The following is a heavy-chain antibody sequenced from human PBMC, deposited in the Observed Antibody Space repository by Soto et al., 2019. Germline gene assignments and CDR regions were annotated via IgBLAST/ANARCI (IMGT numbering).Heavy chain of an antibody. CDR1: GFTFSSYA. V-gene: IGHV3-23*01. CDR3: NVVLWFGEFFGSGMDV. CDR2: ISGSGGST. D-gene: IGHD3-10*01. J-gene: IGHJ6*02. Sequence: GGSLRLSCAASGFTFSSYAMSWVRQAPGKGLEWVSAISGSGGSTYYADSVKGRFTISRDNSKNTLYLQMNSLRAEDTAVYYCNVVLWFGEFFGSGMDVWGQGTTVTVSS.